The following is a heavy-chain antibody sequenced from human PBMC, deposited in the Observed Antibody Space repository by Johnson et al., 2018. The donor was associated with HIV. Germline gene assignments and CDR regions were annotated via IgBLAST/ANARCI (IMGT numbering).Heavy chain of an antibody. J-gene: IGHJ3*02. CDR1: GFTFSNYW. V-gene: IGHV3-7*02. Sequence: VQLVESGGGLVKPGGSLRLSCAASGFTFSNYWMTWVRQAPGKGLEWVANIQQDGSDTYYVDSVKGRFTISRDNAKNSLYLQMNGLRAEDTAVYYCARAMYTSGWSYDAFDIWGQGTKVTVSS. D-gene: IGHD6-19*01. CDR2: IQQDGSDT. CDR3: ARAMYTSGWSYDAFDI.